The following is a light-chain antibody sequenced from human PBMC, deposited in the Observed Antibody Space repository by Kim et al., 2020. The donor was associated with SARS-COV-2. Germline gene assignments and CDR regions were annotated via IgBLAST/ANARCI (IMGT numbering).Light chain of an antibody. V-gene: IGKV3-15*01. CDR2: GTS. J-gene: IGKJ1*01. CDR1: QDVRSY. CDR3: QHYVNWPLT. Sequence: EIVMTQSPATLSVSPGESATLSCRASQDVRSYLAWYQQKPGQAPRLLIYGTSTRTTGFPDRFSGSGYGTEFTLTISSLQSEDFAVYYCQHYVNWPLTFGQGTKVDIK.